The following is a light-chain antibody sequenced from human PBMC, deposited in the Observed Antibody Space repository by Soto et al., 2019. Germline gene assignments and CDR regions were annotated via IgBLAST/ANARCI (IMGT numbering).Light chain of an antibody. CDR2: EVT. CDR3: CSYAGSYTFDVV. CDR1: SNDIGGYNY. V-gene: IGLV2-14*01. J-gene: IGLJ2*01. Sequence: QSALTQPASVSGSPGQSITISCTGTSNDIGGYNYVSWYQQNPGKAPKVLIYEVTNRPSGVSNRFSGSKSGNTASLTISGLQAEDEADYYCCSYAGSYTFDVVFGGGTKLTVL.